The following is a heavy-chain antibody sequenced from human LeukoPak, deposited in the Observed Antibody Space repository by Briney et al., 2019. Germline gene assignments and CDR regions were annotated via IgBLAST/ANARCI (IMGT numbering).Heavy chain of an antibody. CDR2: ISSSSSYI. Sequence: PGGSLRLSCAASGFTFSSYSMNWVRQAPGKGLEWVSSISSSSSYIYYADSVKGRFTISRDNSKNTLYLQMNSLRAEDTAVYYCARDPADYDFWSGYSALLSYYYYYYGMDVWGQGTTVTVSS. V-gene: IGHV3-21*01. CDR1: GFTFSSYS. CDR3: ARDPADYDFWSGYSALLSYYYYYYGMDV. J-gene: IGHJ6*02. D-gene: IGHD3-3*01.